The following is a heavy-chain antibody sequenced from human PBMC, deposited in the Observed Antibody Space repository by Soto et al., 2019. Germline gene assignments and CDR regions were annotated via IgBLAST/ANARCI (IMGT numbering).Heavy chain of an antibody. J-gene: IGHJ4*02. D-gene: IGHD3-22*01. V-gene: IGHV1-18*01. Sequence: QVQRVQSGAEVKEPGASVKVSCKSSGYTFTDYGITWVRQAPGQGLELVGWISAYNGDTNYPQRFQDRVTVTTDTSTSTAYMELRSLRSDDTAVYYCARSGRYYAGSTAYWGQGTRVTVSS. CDR2: ISAYNGDT. CDR3: ARSGRYYAGSTAY. CDR1: GYTFTDYG.